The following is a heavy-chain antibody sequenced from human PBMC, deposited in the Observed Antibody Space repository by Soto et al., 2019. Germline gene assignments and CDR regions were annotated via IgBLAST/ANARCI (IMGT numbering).Heavy chain of an antibody. J-gene: IGHJ4*02. CDR3: ARGLISGSHYPGGWYYFAS. CDR1: GFTFSSYA. Sequence: RGSLRLSCAASGFTFSSYAMHWVRQAPGKGLEWVAVISYDGSNKYYADSVKGRFTISRDNSKNTLYLQMNSLRTEDTAVHYCARGLISGSHYPGGWYYFASWGQGTQVTVSS. CDR2: ISYDGSNK. V-gene: IGHV3-30-3*01. D-gene: IGHD1-26*01.